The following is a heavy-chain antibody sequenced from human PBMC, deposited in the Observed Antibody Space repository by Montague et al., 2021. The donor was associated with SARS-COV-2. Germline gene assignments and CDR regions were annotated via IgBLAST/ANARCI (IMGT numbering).Heavy chain of an antibody. V-gene: IGHV3-48*03. Sequence: SLRLSCAASDFSFKNYEMNWVRQAPGRGLEWVSYISYSGSTKYYADSVKGRFTISRDNAKASLFLQMNSLRVEDTAIYYCTRDEGETSGFDFWGQGTLVTVSS. CDR3: TRDEGETSGFDF. J-gene: IGHJ4*02. CDR2: ISYSGSTK. D-gene: IGHD2-15*01. CDR1: DFSFKNYE.